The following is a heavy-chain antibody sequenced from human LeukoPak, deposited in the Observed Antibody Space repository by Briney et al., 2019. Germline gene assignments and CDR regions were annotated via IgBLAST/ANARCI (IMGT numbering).Heavy chain of an antibody. J-gene: IGHJ4*02. CDR2: ISGSGGST. D-gene: IGHD3-9*01. CDR1: GFTFSNYA. CDR3: ARQATGNYGIYDY. Sequence: GGSLRLSCAASGFTFSNYAMTWVRQAPGKGLECVSLISGSGGSTHYVDSVKGRFTTSRDKSKTTLYLQMNSLRAEDTAVYYCARQATGNYGIYDYWGQGTLVTVSS. V-gene: IGHV3-23*01.